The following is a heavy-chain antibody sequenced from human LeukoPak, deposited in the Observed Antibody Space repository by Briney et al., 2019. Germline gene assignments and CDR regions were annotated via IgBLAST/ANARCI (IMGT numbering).Heavy chain of an antibody. CDR1: GYSFTSYW. Sequence: GEALQSSFKGSGYSFTSYWIGWGRRVPGKGLEWMGIIYPGDSDTRYSPSFQGQVTISADKSISTAYLQWSSLKASDTAMYYCARLSPGTVAVYGYWGQGTLVTVSS. J-gene: IGHJ4*02. CDR2: IYPGDSDT. V-gene: IGHV5-51*01. D-gene: IGHD6-19*01. CDR3: ARLSPGTVAVYGY.